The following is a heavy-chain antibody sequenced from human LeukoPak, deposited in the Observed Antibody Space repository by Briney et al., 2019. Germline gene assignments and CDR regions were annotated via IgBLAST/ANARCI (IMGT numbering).Heavy chain of an antibody. CDR2: IKNKADGGTT. D-gene: IGHD3-22*01. CDR3: TTADSNNY. V-gene: IGHV3-15*01. CDR1: GFTFKNAW. Sequence: GGSLRLSCAASGFTFKNAWMSWVRQAPGKGLEWVGRIKNKADGGTTDYAAPVKGRFTISRDDSKNMLYLQMNSLKTEDIAIYYCTTADSNNYWGQGTPVTVSS. J-gene: IGHJ4*02.